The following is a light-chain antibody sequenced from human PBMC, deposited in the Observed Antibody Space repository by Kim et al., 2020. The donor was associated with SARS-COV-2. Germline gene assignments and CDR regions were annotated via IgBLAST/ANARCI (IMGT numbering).Light chain of an antibody. V-gene: IGKV1-5*03. CDR2: KAS. Sequence: DIQMTQSPSTLSASVGDRVTITCRASQSISSWLAWYQQKPGKAPKLLIYKASSLQSGVPARFSGSGSGTEFTLTISRLQPDDFATYYCQQYKSFWTFGLGTKVDIK. CDR1: QSISSW. J-gene: IGKJ1*01. CDR3: QQYKSFWT.